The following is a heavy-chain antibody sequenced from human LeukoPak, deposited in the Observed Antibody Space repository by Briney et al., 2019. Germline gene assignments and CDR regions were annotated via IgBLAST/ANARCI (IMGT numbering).Heavy chain of an antibody. CDR3: ARHRFLYYFDF. Sequence: PSETLSLTCTVSGGSISGDYWSWIRQPPGKGLEWIGYIYYSGSTSNNPSLRSRVSISIDTSKNQFSLKLNSVTAADTAVYYCARHRFLYYFDFWGQGTLVTVSS. CDR2: IYYSGST. J-gene: IGHJ4*02. V-gene: IGHV4-59*08. CDR1: GGSISGDY. D-gene: IGHD3-16*01.